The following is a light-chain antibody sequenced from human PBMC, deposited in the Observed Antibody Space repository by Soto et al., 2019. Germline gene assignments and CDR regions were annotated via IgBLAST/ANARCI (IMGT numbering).Light chain of an antibody. Sequence: DIPMTQSPSSLSASVGDRVTITCRATQTISSYLNWYQQKPGKAPKLLIYAASSLQSGVPSRFSGSGSGTDFTLTISSLQPEDFATYYCQQSYSTPLTFGGGTKVEIE. CDR2: AAS. J-gene: IGKJ4*01. CDR3: QQSYSTPLT. CDR1: QTISSY. V-gene: IGKV1-39*01.